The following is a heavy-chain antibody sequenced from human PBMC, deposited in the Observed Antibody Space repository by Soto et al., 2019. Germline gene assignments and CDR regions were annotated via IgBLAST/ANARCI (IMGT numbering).Heavy chain of an antibody. D-gene: IGHD6-13*01. Sequence: GGSLRLSCAASGFTFTSYAMSWVRQAPGKGLEWVSSISGSGGSTYYADSAKGRFTISRDNSKNTVYLQMNSLRGEDTAVYYCAKDGAIAAADYFFDYWGQGSLVTVSS. CDR2: ISGSGGST. CDR1: GFTFTSYA. J-gene: IGHJ4*02. CDR3: AKDGAIAAADYFFDY. V-gene: IGHV3-23*01.